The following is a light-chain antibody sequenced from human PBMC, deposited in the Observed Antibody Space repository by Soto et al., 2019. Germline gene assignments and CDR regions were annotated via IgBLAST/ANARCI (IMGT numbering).Light chain of an antibody. CDR1: QGVSSN. CDR3: QQYNNWPPVT. V-gene: IGKV3-15*01. J-gene: IGKJ5*01. Sequence: ETVMTQSPATLSVSPGERVTLSCRASQGVSSNLAWYQQKSGQAPRLLIYGASTRATGIPARFSGSESGTEFTLTISSLQSEDFGIYYCQQYNNWPPVTFGQGTRLEIK. CDR2: GAS.